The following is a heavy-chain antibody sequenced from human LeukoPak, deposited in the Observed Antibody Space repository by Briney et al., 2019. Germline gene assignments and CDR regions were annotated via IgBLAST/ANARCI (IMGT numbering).Heavy chain of an antibody. CDR1: GGSIGTNH. D-gene: IGHD3-10*01. V-gene: IGHV4-59*08. CDR2: MYYTGST. J-gene: IGHJ4*02. CDR3: ARATDGSDFDY. Sequence: PSETLSLTCTVSGGSIGTNHWSWIRRPPGKGLEWIGYMYYTGSTNYNPSLKSRVTMSLDTSKKQLSLRLSSVTAADTAVYYCARATDGSDFDYWGQGTLVTVSS.